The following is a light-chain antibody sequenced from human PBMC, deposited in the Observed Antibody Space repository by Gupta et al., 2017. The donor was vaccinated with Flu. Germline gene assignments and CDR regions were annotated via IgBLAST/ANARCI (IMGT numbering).Light chain of an antibody. V-gene: IGKV2-28*01. CDR2: LGS. J-gene: IGKJ2*01. CDR1: QSLLQSNGYYP. CDR3: MQTLQTSYT. Sequence: IVMTQSPLSLPVTPGESASISCRSSQSLLQSNGYYPLDWYLQKPGQSPQLLIYLGSTRASGVPDRFSGSGSGTDFSLKISKVEADDVGVYYCMQTLQTSYTFGQGTKMEIK.